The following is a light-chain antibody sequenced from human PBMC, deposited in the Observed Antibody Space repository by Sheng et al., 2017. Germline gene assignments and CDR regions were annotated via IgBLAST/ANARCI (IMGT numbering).Light chain of an antibody. CDR3: QQVNSYPLT. Sequence: DIVMTQSPDSLAVSLGERATITCRASQTISTWLAWYQQKPGRAPKLLIYAASTLQSGVPSRFSGGGSGTDFTLTISSLQPEDFASYYCQQVNSYPLTFGGGTKVEIK. CDR1: QTISTW. V-gene: IGKV1-5*03. CDR2: AAS. J-gene: IGKJ4*01.